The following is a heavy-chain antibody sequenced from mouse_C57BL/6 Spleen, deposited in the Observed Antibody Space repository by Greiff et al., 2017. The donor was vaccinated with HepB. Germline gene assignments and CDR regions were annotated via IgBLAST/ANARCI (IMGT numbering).Heavy chain of an antibody. V-gene: IGHV1-50*01. CDR1: GYTFTSYW. J-gene: IGHJ4*01. CDR3: ARSRYDGYYDFTAMDY. Sequence: QVQLQQPGAELVKPGASVKLSCKASGYTFTSYWMQWVKQRPGQGLEWIGEIDPSDSYTNYNQKFKGKATLTVDTSSSTAYMQLSSLTSEDSAVYYCARSRYDGYYDFTAMDYWGQGTSVTVSS. D-gene: IGHD2-3*01. CDR2: IDPSDSYT.